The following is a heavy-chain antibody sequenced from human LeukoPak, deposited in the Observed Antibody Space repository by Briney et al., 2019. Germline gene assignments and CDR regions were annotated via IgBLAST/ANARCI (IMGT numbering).Heavy chain of an antibody. Sequence: GGSLRLSCAASGFTFSSYSMNWVRQAPGKGLEWVSSISSGSTYMYYADSVKGRFTISRDDSRNTLYLQMNSLRGDDTAVYYCAKGVGKWESLHFFDYWGQGTLVTVSS. J-gene: IGHJ4*02. D-gene: IGHD1-26*01. V-gene: IGHV3-21*04. CDR3: AKGVGKWESLHFFDY. CDR2: ISSGSTYM. CDR1: GFTFSSYS.